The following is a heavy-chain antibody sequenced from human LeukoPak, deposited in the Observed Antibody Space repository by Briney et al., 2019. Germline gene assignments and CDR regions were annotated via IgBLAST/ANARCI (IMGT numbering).Heavy chain of an antibody. D-gene: IGHD6-13*01. J-gene: IGHJ4*02. Sequence: GESLKISCKGSGYSFTSYWIGWVRQMPGKGLEWMGIIYPGDSDTRYSPSFQGQVTISADKSISTAYLQWSSLKASDTAMYYCARLIVGIAAAGGFYFDYWGQGTLVTVSS. CDR3: ARLIVGIAAAGGFYFDY. CDR1: GYSFTSYW. V-gene: IGHV5-51*01. CDR2: IYPGDSDT.